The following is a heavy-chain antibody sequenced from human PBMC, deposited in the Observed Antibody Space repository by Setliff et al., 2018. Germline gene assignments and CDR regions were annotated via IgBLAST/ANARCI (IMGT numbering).Heavy chain of an antibody. D-gene: IGHD6-19*01. CDR3: ARGGAVAHFDY. J-gene: IGHJ4*02. CDR1: GGSISSYY. Sequence: PSETLSLTCTVSGGSISSYYWSWIRQPAGKGLEWIGHIYIGGSTNYNPSLKSRVPISVDTSKNQFSLKLSSVTAADTAVYYCARGGAVAHFDYWGQGTLVTVSS. V-gene: IGHV4-4*07. CDR2: IYIGGST.